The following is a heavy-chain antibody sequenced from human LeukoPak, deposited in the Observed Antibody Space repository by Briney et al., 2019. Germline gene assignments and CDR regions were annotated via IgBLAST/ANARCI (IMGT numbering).Heavy chain of an antibody. CDR1: GFTFSSYA. D-gene: IGHD1-26*01. Sequence: GGSLRLSCAASGFTFSSYAMHWVRQAPGKGLEWVAMISYGGNNKYHADSVKGRFTISRDNSKNTLYVQMNSLRSEDTAVYYCARGVGGMEIWSYWGQGTLVTVSS. CDR2: ISYGGNNK. J-gene: IGHJ4*02. V-gene: IGHV3-30-3*01. CDR3: ARGVGGMEIWSY.